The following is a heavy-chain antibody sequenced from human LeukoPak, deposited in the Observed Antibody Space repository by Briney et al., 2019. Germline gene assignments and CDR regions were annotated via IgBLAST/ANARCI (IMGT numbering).Heavy chain of an antibody. CDR1: GFTFSNAW. CDR2: IKSKTDGGTT. Sequence: GGSLRLSCAASGFTFSNAWMSWVHQAPGKGLEWVGRIKSKTDGGTTDYAAPVKGRFTISRDDSKNTLYLQMNSLKTEDTAVYYCTTLSYYYDRNYWGQGTLVTVSS. CDR3: TTLSYYYDRNY. J-gene: IGHJ4*02. D-gene: IGHD3-22*01. V-gene: IGHV3-15*01.